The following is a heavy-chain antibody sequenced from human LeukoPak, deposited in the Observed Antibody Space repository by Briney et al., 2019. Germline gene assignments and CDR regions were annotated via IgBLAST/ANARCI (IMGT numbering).Heavy chain of an antibody. D-gene: IGHD2-2*01. J-gene: IGHJ6*03. Sequence: PSETLSLTCTVSGGSISSYYWSWIRQPPGKGLEWIGYIYYSGSTNYNPSLKSRVTISVDTSKNQFSLKLSSVTAADTAVYYCARTVVPAAKSYYYYMDVWGKGTTVTVSS. V-gene: IGHV4-59*01. CDR3: ARTVVPAAKSYYYYMDV. CDR1: GGSISSYY. CDR2: IYYSGST.